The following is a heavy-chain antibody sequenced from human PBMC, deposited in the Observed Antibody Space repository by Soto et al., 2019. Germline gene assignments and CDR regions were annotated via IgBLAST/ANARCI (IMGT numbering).Heavy chain of an antibody. Sequence: EVQLVESGGGLVQPGGSLRLSCAASGLTFSSYWMHWVRQAPGKGLVWVSRSSTDGSVTTYSDSVKGRFTISRDNAKNTLYLQMNSLRTEDTAVYYCARAPYSSGWWGVEYWGQGTLVTVSS. V-gene: IGHV3-74*01. J-gene: IGHJ4*02. CDR2: SSTDGSVT. D-gene: IGHD6-19*01. CDR3: ARAPYSSGWWGVEY. CDR1: GLTFSSYW.